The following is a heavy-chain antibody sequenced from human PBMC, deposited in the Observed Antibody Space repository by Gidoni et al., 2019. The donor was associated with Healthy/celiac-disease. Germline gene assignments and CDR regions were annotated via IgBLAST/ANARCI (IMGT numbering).Heavy chain of an antibody. CDR3: ARSDVVAVRDNVGVVAASRGSWFDS. J-gene: IGHJ5*01. D-gene: IGHD2-15*01. V-gene: IGHV1-69*01. Sequence: QVQLVPSGAEVEKPGAAVKVSCKASGGTFSSYAISWVRQAAGQGLEWMGGSMPIFGTANYAQKLQGRGTITADEYTGTAYLKLSSLRSEDTAVYYIARSDVVAVRDNVGVVAASRGSWFDSWGQGTLVTVSS. CDR1: GGTFSSYA. CDR2: SMPIFGTA.